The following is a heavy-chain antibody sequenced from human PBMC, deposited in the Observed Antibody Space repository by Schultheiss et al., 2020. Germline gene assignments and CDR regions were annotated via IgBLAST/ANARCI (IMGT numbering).Heavy chain of an antibody. J-gene: IGHJ6*02. D-gene: IGHD2-8*01. CDR1: GFTFSNYG. V-gene: IGHV3-48*04. Sequence: GGSLRLSCAASGFTFSNYGMHWVRQAPGKGLEWVSYISSRSSTIYYADSVKGRFTISRDNAKNSLYLQMNTLRAEDTAVYYCARGEDIVLMVYAKAPIYGMDVWGQGTTVTVSS. CDR2: ISSRSSTI. CDR3: ARGEDIVLMVYAKAPIYGMDV.